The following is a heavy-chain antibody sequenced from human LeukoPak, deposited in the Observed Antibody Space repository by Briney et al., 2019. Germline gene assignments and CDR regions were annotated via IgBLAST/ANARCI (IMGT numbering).Heavy chain of an antibody. Sequence: PGESLKISCKGSGYSFTSYWIGWVRQMPGKGLEWMGIIYPGDSDTRYSPSFQGQVTISADKSISTAYLQWSSLKASDTAMYYCARRYYGSWSGYYFDYWGQGTLVTVSS. CDR2: IYPGDSDT. D-gene: IGHD3-10*01. CDR1: GYSFTSYW. J-gene: IGHJ4*02. CDR3: ARRYYGSWSGYYFDY. V-gene: IGHV5-51*01.